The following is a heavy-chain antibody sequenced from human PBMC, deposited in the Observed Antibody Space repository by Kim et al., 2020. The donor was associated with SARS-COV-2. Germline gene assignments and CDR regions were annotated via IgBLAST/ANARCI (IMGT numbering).Heavy chain of an antibody. CDR3: ARVGAVTDY. CDR2: GST. J-gene: IGHJ4*02. V-gene: IGHV4-59*01. Sequence: GSTNYNPSRKSRVTIAVDTSKNQFSLKLSSVTAADTAVYYCARVGAVTDYWGQGTLVTVSS. D-gene: IGHD4-17*01.